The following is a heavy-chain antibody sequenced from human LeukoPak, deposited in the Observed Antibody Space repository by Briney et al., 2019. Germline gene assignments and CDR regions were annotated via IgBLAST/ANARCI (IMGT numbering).Heavy chain of an antibody. CDR3: ARQVYGSGSLYLDY. J-gene: IGHJ4*02. CDR2: IYYSGST. Sequence: SETLSLTCTVSGGSISSSSYYWGWIRQPPGKGLEWIGSIYYSGSTYYNPSLKSRVTISVDTSKNQFSLKLSSVTAADTAVYYCARQVYGSGSLYLDYWGQGTLVTVSS. CDR1: GGSISSSSYY. D-gene: IGHD3-10*01. V-gene: IGHV4-39*01.